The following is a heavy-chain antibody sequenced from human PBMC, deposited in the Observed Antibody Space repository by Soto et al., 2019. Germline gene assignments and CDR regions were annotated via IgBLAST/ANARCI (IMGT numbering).Heavy chain of an antibody. Sequence: ASVKVSCKASGGTFSSYAISWVRQAPGQGLEWMGGIIPIFGTANYAQRFQGRVTITADESTSTAYMELSSLRSEDTAVYYCARGAADGDFDYWGQGTLVTVSS. CDR3: ARGAADGDFDY. J-gene: IGHJ4*02. D-gene: IGHD4-17*01. CDR1: GGTFSSYA. V-gene: IGHV1-69*13. CDR2: IIPIFGTA.